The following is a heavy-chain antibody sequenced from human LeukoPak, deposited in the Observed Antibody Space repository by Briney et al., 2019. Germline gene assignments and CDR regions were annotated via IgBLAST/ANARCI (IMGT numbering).Heavy chain of an antibody. CDR1: GYSFSTYW. Sequence: GESLKISCKGSGYSFSTYWIGWVRQMPGKGLEWIGIIYPGDSDTRYSPSFQGHVTISADKSISTAYLQWSSLKASDTAMYYCARGKSYDSSGYYSNWGQGTPVTVSS. CDR3: ARGKSYDSSGYYSN. CDR2: IYPGDSDT. D-gene: IGHD3-22*01. V-gene: IGHV5-51*01. J-gene: IGHJ4*02.